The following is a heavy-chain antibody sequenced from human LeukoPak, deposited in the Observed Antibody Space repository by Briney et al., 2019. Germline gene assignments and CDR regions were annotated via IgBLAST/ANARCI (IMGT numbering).Heavy chain of an antibody. J-gene: IGHJ4*02. CDR1: GYSFTGYY. Sequence: ASVKVSCKASGYSFTGYYIHWVRQTPGQGLEWMGWINPKTGDTSYAQIFQGRVTMTRDTSITSVYMDLSGLRSDDTAVYYCARKGPYFDYWGQGTLVTVSS. CDR2: INPKTGDT. CDR3: ARKGPYFDY. V-gene: IGHV1-2*02.